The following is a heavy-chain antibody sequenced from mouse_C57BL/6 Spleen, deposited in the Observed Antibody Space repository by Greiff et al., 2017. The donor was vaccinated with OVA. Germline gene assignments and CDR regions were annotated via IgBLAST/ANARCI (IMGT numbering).Heavy chain of an antibody. D-gene: IGHD1-1*01. CDR3: ARGVVATYAMDY. V-gene: IGHV1-69*01. Sequence: VQLQQPGAELVMPGASVKLSCKASGYTFTSYWMHWVKQRPGQGLEWIGVIDPSDRYTNYNQKFKGKSTLTVEKSSSTAYMQLSSLTSEDSAVYDCARGVVATYAMDYWGQGTSVTVAS. J-gene: IGHJ4*01. CDR2: IDPSDRYT. CDR1: GYTFTSYW.